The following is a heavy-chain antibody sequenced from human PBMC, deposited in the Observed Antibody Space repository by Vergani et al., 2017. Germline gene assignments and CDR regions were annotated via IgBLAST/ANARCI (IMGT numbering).Heavy chain of an antibody. CDR3: ARVNTETNGHLYYYYYMDV. J-gene: IGHJ6*03. CDR2: IDHTGRP. V-gene: IGHV4-34*01. D-gene: IGHD4-11*01. CDR1: GGSFTSYH. Sequence: QVQLQQWGGVLLKPSETLSLTCVVNGGSFTSYHWTWIRQSPGEGLEWVGDIDHTGRPDYNPSLKSRLTMSVDKSRNQFSLTFNSVTATDTAIYFCARVNTETNGHLYYYYYMDVWGQGTAVTVS.